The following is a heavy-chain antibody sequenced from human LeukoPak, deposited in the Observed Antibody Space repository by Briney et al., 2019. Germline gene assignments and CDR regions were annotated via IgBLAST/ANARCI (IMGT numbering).Heavy chain of an antibody. CDR2: ISSSGA. J-gene: IGHJ4*02. D-gene: IGHD1-1*01. Sequence: PGGSLRLSCAASRFTFSSYAMSWVRQAPGRGLEWVSAISSSGAYYADSVKGRFTFSRDNSKNTLYLQMNSLRAEDTAVYYCAKDATGTTAYYFDSWGQGTLVTVSS. CDR1: RFTFSSYA. CDR3: AKDATGTTAYYFDS. V-gene: IGHV3-23*01.